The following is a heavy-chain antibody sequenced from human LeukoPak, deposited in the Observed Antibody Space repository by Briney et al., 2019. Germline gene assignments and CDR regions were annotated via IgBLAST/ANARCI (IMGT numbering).Heavy chain of an antibody. CDR1: ESTFSSYA. V-gene: IGHV3-23*01. D-gene: IGHD3-3*01. CDR2: ISDSGGST. Sequence: SFTLYCTPSESTFSSYAVSSVGEAPGKGLEWVSAISDSGGSTYYADSVKGRFTISRDNSKNTLYLQMNSLRAEDTAVYYCAKGPPGSLFGVVNAGFDYWGQGTLVTVSS. J-gene: IGHJ4*02. CDR3: AKGPPGSLFGVVNAGFDY.